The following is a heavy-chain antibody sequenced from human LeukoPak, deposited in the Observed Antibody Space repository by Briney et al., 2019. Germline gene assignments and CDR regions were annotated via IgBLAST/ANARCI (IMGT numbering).Heavy chain of an antibody. J-gene: IGHJ3*02. D-gene: IGHD1-26*01. CDR3: ARGWELLSAFDI. CDR1: GLTFSSYS. V-gene: IGHV3-48*01. Sequence: PGGSLRLSCAASGLTFSSYSMNWVRQAPGKGLEWVSYISSSSSTIYYADSVKGRFTISRDNAKNSLYLQMNSLRAEDTAVYYCARGWELLSAFDIWGQGTMVTVSS. CDR2: ISSSSSTI.